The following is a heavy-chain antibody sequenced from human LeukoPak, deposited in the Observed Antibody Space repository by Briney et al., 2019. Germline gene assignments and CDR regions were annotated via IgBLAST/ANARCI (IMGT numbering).Heavy chain of an antibody. Sequence: SVTVSCKASGGTFSSYAISWVRQAPGQGLEWVGGTIPIFGTANYAQKFQGRVTITTDESTSTAYMELSSLRSEDTAVYYCAIPESSGSYNFDYWGQGTLVTVSS. J-gene: IGHJ4*02. D-gene: IGHD1-26*01. CDR1: GGTFSSYA. V-gene: IGHV1-69*05. CDR3: AIPESSGSYNFDY. CDR2: TIPIFGTA.